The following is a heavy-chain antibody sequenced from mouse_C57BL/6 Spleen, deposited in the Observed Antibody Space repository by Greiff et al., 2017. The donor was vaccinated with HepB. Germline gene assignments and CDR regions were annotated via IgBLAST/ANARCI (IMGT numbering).Heavy chain of an antibody. Sequence: EVQLQESGPGLVKPSQSLSLTCSVTGYSITSGYYWNWIRQFPGNKLEWMGYISYDGSNNYNPSLKNRISITRDTSKNQFFLKLNSLTTEDTATYYCAREDYGGFAYWGQGTLVTVSA. J-gene: IGHJ3*01. CDR3: AREDYGGFAY. CDR2: ISYDGSN. V-gene: IGHV3-6*01. CDR1: GYSITSGYY. D-gene: IGHD2-4*01.